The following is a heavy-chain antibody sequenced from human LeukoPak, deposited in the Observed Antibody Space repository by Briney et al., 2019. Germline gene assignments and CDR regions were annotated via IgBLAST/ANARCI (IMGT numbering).Heavy chain of an antibody. V-gene: IGHV3-30-3*01. Sequence: GGSLRLSCEPSGFRFSSHAMQCVRQARGKGLEWVALISYDESYRYYADSVKGRFTISRDNSKNSLYLQMNSMRADETAVYYCARVQWELLYPDYWGQGTLVTVSS. J-gene: IGHJ4*02. CDR2: ISYDESYR. CDR3: ARVQWELLYPDY. CDR1: GFRFSSHA. D-gene: IGHD1-26*01.